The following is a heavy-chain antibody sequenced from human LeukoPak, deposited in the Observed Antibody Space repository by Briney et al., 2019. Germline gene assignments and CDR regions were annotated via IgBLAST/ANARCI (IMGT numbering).Heavy chain of an antibody. J-gene: IGHJ4*02. CDR1: GGTFSSYA. V-gene: IGHV1-69*04. CDR2: IIPILGIA. CDR3: ATETGNFYFYS. Sequence: GASVKVSCKASGGTFSSYAISWVRQAPGQGLEWMGRIIPILGIANYAQKFQGRVTITADKSTSTAYMELSSLRSEDTAVYYCATETGNFYFYSWGQGTLVTVSS. D-gene: IGHD1-7*01.